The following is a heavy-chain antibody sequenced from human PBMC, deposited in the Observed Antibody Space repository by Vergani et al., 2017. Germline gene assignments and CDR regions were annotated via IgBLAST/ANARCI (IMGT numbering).Heavy chain of an antibody. D-gene: IGHD3-10*01. CDR2: IYYTGTT. J-gene: IGHJ5*02. V-gene: IGHV4-39*02. CDR1: GVSIRSNSYY. Sequence: QVQLQQWGAGLVKPSETLSLTCTVSGVSIRSNSYYLGWIRQPPGKGLEWIGTIYYTGTTYYNEAHKSRLTISVDTSKNQFSLNLTSVTAADTAVYYCVRDSWRSDLRGVYWFDTWGQGTLVSVSS. CDR3: VRDSWRSDLRGVYWFDT.